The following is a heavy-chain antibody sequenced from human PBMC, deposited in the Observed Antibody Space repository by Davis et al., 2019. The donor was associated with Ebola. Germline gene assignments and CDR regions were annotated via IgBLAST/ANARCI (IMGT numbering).Heavy chain of an antibody. CDR3: ARGRNFDY. J-gene: IGHJ4*02. V-gene: IGHV4-59*01. Sequence: SETLSLTCTVSGGSISRYYWSWIRQPPGKGLEWIGYIYYSGSTNYNPSLKSRVTISLDTSKNQFSLKLSSVTAADTAVYYCARGRNFDYWGQGTLVTVSS. CDR2: IYYSGST. CDR1: GGSISRYY.